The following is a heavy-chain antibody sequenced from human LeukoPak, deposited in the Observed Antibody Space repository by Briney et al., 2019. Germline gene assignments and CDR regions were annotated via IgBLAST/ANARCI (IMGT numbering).Heavy chain of an antibody. CDR3: ATSNTVIDAFDI. Sequence: ASVKVSCKASGYTFTGYYMHWVRQAPGQGLEWTGWINPNSGGTNYAQKFQGRVTMTRDTSISTAYMELSRLRSDDTAVYYCATSNTVIDAFDIWGQGTMVTVSS. CDR2: INPNSGGT. J-gene: IGHJ3*02. V-gene: IGHV1-2*02. CDR1: GYTFTGYY. D-gene: IGHD4-17*01.